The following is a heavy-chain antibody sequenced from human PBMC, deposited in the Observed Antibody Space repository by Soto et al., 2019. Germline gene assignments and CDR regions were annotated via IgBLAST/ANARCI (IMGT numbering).Heavy chain of an antibody. CDR1: GYTFTSYY. Sequence: GASVKVSCKASGYTFTSYYMHWVRQAPGQGLEWMGIINPSGGSTSYAQKFQGRVTMTRDTSTSTVYMELSSLRSEDTAVYYCARGKLVVVPAAIRLSWFDPWGQGTLVTVSS. CDR3: ARGKLVVVPAAIRLSWFDP. V-gene: IGHV1-46*01. CDR2: INPSGGST. J-gene: IGHJ5*02. D-gene: IGHD2-2*02.